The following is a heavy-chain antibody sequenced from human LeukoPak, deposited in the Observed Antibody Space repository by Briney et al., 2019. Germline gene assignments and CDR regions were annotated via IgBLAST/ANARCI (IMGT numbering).Heavy chain of an antibody. CDR2: IYTSGST. J-gene: IGHJ4*02. V-gene: IGHV4-4*07. CDR3: ADQTDYDSSGYYSFDY. Sequence: SETLSLTCTVSGGSISSYYWSWIRQPAGKGLEWIGRIYTSGSTNYNPSLKSRVTISVDTSKNQFSLKLSSVTAADTAVYYCADQTDYDSSGYYSFDYWGQGTLVTVSS. D-gene: IGHD3-22*01. CDR1: GGSISSYY.